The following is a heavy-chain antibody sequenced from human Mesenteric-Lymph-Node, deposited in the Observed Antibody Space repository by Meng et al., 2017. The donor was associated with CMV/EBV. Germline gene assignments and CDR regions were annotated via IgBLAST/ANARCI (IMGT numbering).Heavy chain of an antibody. Sequence: GESLKISCAASGFTFDDYAMHWVRQAPGKGLEWVAVIWYDGSNKYYEDSVKGRFTISRDNSKNTLYLQMNSLRAEDTAMYYCAKDRVSGGYSVDFWGQGTLVTVSS. CDR3: AKDRVSGGYSVDF. V-gene: IGHV3-33*06. J-gene: IGHJ4*02. CDR2: IWYDGSNK. D-gene: IGHD3-22*01. CDR1: GFTFDDYA.